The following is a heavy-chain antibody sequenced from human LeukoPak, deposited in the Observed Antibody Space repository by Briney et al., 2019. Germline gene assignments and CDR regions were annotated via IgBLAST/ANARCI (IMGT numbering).Heavy chain of an antibody. D-gene: IGHD4-17*01. Sequence: PSETLSLTCTVSGGSISSSTYYWGWIRQSPGKGLEWIGSIYYSGSTYYNPSLKSRVTISVDTSKNQFSLKLGSVTAAYTAVYYCARESTTVTSFDYWGQGTLVTVSS. CDR3: ARESTTVTSFDY. J-gene: IGHJ4*02. V-gene: IGHV4-39*07. CDR2: IYYSGST. CDR1: GGSISSSTYY.